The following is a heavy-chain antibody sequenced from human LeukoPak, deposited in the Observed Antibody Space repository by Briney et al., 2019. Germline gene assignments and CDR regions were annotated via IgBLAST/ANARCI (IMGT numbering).Heavy chain of an antibody. Sequence: GGSLRLSCAASGFTFSSYAMSWVRQAPGKGLEWVALIKPDGTLTQYVDSVRGRFTISRDNAQNSLSLQMKSLGVEDTAVYYCVRFGVAYGMDVWGQGTTVTVS. J-gene: IGHJ6*02. D-gene: IGHD3-10*01. CDR1: GFTFSSYA. CDR2: IKPDGTLT. CDR3: VRFGVAYGMDV. V-gene: IGHV3-7*01.